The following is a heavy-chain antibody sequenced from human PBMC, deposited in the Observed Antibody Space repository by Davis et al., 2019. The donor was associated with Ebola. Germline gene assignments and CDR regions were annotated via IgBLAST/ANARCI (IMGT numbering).Heavy chain of an antibody. CDR1: GGPFSTYA. V-gene: IGHV1-69*04. J-gene: IGHJ4*02. CDR2: IIPALTIA. Sequence: SVKVSCKASGGPFSTYAISWVRQAPGQGLEWMGRIIPALTIANYAQQFQGRVTITADTSTSTAYMELSSLTSEDTAIYYCARDGYDYGYNDKTCDSWGQGTLVTVSS. D-gene: IGHD4-17*01. CDR3: ARDGYDYGYNDKTCDS.